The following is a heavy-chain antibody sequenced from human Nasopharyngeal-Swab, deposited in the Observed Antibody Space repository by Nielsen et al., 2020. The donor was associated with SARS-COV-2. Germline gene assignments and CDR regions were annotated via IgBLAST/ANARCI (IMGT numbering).Heavy chain of an antibody. CDR2: FDPEDGVT. J-gene: IGHJ4*02. V-gene: IGHV1-24*01. CDR3: ATTQYYYDSSGYYSFDY. Sequence: WVRQAPGQGLEWMGGFDPEDGVTIYAQKFQGRVTMTEDTSTDTAYMELSSLRSEDTAVYYCATTQYYYDSSGYYSFDYWGQGTLVTVSS. D-gene: IGHD3-22*01.